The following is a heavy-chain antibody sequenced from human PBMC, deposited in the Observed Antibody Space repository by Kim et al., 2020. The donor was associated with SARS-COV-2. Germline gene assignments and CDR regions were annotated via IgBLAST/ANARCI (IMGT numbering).Heavy chain of an antibody. V-gene: IGHV4-34*01. CDR3: ARGEWELLAYSY. D-gene: IGHD1-26*01. Sequence: SETLSLTCAVYGGSFSGYYWSWIRQPPGKGLEWIGEINHSGSTNYNPSLKSRVTISVDTSKNQFSLKLSSVTAADTAVYYCARGEWELLAYSYWGQGTLVTVSS. CDR1: GGSFSGYY. CDR2: INHSGST. J-gene: IGHJ4*02.